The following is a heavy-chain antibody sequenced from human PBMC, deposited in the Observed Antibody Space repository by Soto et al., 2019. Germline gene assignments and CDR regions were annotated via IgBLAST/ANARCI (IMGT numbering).Heavy chain of an antibody. D-gene: IGHD6-19*01. Sequence: EVQLLESGGGLVQPGGSLRLSCAASGVTFSSYAMSWVRQAPGKGLEWVSAISGSGVSTYYSDYVKARFIISRDNSKNTLYLQMNSLRAEDTAVYYCAKGIEWLVYFDYWGQGTLVTFSS. CDR1: GVTFSSYA. J-gene: IGHJ4*02. CDR3: AKGIEWLVYFDY. CDR2: ISGSGVST. V-gene: IGHV3-23*01.